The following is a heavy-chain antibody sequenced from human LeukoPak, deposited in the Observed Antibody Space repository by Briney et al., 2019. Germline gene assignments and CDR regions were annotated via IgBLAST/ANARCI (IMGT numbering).Heavy chain of an antibody. CDR3: ARGSHYDYVWGTYYYYYMDV. CDR2: MNPNSGNT. J-gene: IGHJ6*03. V-gene: IGHV1-8*02. CDR1: GYTFTSYY. Sequence: ASVKVSCKASGYTFTSYYMHWVRQAPGQGLEWMGWMNPNSGNTGYAQKFQGRVTMTRNTSISTAYMELSSLRSEDTAVYYCARGSHYDYVWGTYYYYYMDVWGKGTTVTISS. D-gene: IGHD3-16*01.